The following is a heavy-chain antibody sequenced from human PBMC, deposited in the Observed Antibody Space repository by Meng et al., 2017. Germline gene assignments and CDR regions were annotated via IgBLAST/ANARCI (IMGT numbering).Heavy chain of an antibody. V-gene: IGHV3-7*01. CDR2: IKQDGSER. CDR1: GFTFSSYW. D-gene: IGHD1-26*01. Sequence: GESLKISCAASGFTFSSYWMSWVRQAPGKGLEWVANIKQDGSERYYVDSVEGRFTISRDNAKNSLYLQMNSLRAEDTAVYYCATRSGSYYISWFDPWGQGTLVTVSS. CDR3: ATRSGSYYISWFDP. J-gene: IGHJ5*02.